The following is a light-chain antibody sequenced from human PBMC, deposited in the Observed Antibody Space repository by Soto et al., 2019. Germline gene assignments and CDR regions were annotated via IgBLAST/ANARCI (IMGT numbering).Light chain of an antibody. Sequence: QSALTQPASVSGSPGQSIAISCTGTSSDVGGYNSVSWYQQHPGKAPKLMIYNVSNRPPGVSDRFSGSKSGNTASLTISGLQAEDEADYYCSSYTSSNTYVFGTGTQLTVL. J-gene: IGLJ1*01. CDR1: SSDVGGYNS. CDR2: NVS. CDR3: SSYTSSNTYV. V-gene: IGLV2-14*03.